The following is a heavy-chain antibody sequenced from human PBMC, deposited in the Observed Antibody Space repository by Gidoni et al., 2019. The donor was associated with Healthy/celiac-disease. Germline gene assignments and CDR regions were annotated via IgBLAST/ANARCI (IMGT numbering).Heavy chain of an antibody. CDR1: GSTFSSYS. J-gene: IGHJ4*02. Sequence: EVPLLESGGGLVMPGGSLRLSCAASGSTFSSYSMNWVRQAPGKGLEWVSSMSSSSSYIYYADSVKGRFTISRDNAKKSLYLQMNSRRAEDTAVYYCARDRRDGDFDYWGQGTLVTVSS. V-gene: IGHV3-21*01. CDR2: MSSSSSYI. CDR3: ARDRRDGDFDY.